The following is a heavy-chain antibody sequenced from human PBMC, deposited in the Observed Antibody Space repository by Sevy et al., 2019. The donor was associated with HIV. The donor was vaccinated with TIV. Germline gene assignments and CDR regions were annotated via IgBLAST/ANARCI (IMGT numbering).Heavy chain of an antibody. D-gene: IGHD4-17*01. CDR2: IWFDGSNT. CDR3: ARDLEFYDYGDYGPAFMPDY. CDR1: GFTFSTYG. Sequence: GSLRLSCAASGFTFSTYGMHWVRQAPGKGLEWVAVIWFDGSNTYYADSVKGQFTISRDIAKNTLHLQMNSLRAEDTAVYYCARDLEFYDYGDYGPAFMPDYWGQGTLVTVSS. J-gene: IGHJ4*02. V-gene: IGHV3-33*01.